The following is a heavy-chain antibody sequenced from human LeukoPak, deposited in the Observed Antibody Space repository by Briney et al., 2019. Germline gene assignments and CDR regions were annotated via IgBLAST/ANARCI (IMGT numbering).Heavy chain of an antibody. D-gene: IGHD2-21*01. CDR3: ARGVLRFARINWFDP. J-gene: IGHJ5*02. CDR2: IYTSGST. Sequence: NPSETLSLTCTVSGGSISSGSYYWSWIRQPAGKGLEWIGRIYTSGSTNYNPSLKSRVTISVDTSKNQFSLKLSSVTAADTAVYYCARGVLRFARINWFDPWGQGTLVTVSS. V-gene: IGHV4-61*02. CDR1: GGSISSGSYY.